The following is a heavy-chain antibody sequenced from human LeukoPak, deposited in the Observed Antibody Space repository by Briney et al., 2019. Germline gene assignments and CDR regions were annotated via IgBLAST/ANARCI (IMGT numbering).Heavy chain of an antibody. CDR1: GGSFSGYY. CDR2: IYYSGST. V-gene: IGHV4-59*01. Sequence: RTSETLSLTCAVYGGSFSGYYWSWIRQPPGKGLEWIGYIYYSGSTNYNPSLKSRVTISVDTSKNQFSLKLSSVTAADTAVYYCARDAPMVREHRDWGQGTLVTVSS. J-gene: IGHJ4*02. CDR3: ARDAPMVREHRD. D-gene: IGHD3-10*01.